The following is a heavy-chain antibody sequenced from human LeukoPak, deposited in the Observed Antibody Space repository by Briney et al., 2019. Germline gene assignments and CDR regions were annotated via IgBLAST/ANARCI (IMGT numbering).Heavy chain of an antibody. CDR3: ARGVWVRIVTYFYSYMDV. D-gene: IGHD2/OR15-2a*01. Sequence: SETLSLTCGVPGYSVISPYYGAWIRQPPGKGLEWIGSIYHSGSDDYNPSLKSPVIISVDSSKNQFSLKLSSVTAADTAVYYCARGVWVRIVTYFYSYMDVWGKGTTVTVSS. CDR2: IYHSGSD. CDR1: GYSVISPYY. J-gene: IGHJ6*03. V-gene: IGHV4-38-2*01.